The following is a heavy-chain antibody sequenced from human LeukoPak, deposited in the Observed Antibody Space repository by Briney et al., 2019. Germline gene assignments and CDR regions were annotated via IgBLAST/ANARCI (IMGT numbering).Heavy chain of an antibody. J-gene: IGHJ4*02. D-gene: IGHD3-22*01. CDR3: ARGSSGYYSTDY. Sequence: SETLSLTCTVSGGSISSSSYYWGWIRQPPGKGLEWIGSIYYSGSTYYNPSLKSRVTISVDTSNNQFSLKLSSVTAADTAVYYCARGSSGYYSTDYWGQGTLVTVSS. CDR1: GGSISSSSYY. CDR2: IYYSGST. V-gene: IGHV4-39*07.